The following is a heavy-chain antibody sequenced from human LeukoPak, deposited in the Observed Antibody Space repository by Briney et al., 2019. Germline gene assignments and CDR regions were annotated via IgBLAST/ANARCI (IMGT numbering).Heavy chain of an antibody. Sequence: GGSLRLSCTVSGFTFSSYSMNWVRQAPGKGLEWVSHINGRSSDIYYADSVKGRFTISRDNAKTSLNLQMNSLRAEDTAVYYCASTYDYVWGSFRTGYFDYWGQGTLVTVSS. J-gene: IGHJ4*02. V-gene: IGHV3-21*01. CDR1: GFTFSSYS. D-gene: IGHD3-16*02. CDR2: INGRSSDI. CDR3: ASTYDYVWGSFRTGYFDY.